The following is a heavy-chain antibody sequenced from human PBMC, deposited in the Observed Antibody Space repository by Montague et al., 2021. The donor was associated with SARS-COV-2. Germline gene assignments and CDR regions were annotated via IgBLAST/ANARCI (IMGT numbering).Heavy chain of an antibody. V-gene: IGHV2-5*02. CDR3: AHSGMIRALIFDS. J-gene: IGHJ4*02. D-gene: IGHD3-16*01. Sequence: PALVKPTQTLTLTCTFSGFSLTSDDVGVAWVRQSPGQALEWLAVIYWDGDKRYSPSLQSRLTITKDTSENQVVLTMTNMDPVDTATYYCAHSGMIRALIFDSWGQGTLVTVSS. CDR2: IYWDGDK. CDR1: GFSLTSDDVG.